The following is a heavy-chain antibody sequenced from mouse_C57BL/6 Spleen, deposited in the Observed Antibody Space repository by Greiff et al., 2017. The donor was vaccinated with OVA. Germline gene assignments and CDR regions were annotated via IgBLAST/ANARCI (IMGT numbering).Heavy chain of an antibody. J-gene: IGHJ2*01. CDR2: IRNKANGYTT. Sequence: DVQLVESGGGLVQPGGSLSLSCAASGFTFTDYYMSWVRQPPGKALEWLGFIRNKANGYTTAYSASVKGRFTISRDNSQSILYLQMNALRAEDSATYYCARYTTVDYYFDYWGQGTTLTVSS. V-gene: IGHV7-3*01. CDR3: ARYTTVDYYFDY. D-gene: IGHD1-1*01. CDR1: GFTFTDYY.